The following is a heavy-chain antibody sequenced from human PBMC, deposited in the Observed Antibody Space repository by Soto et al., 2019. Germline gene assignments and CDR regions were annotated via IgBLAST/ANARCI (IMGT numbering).Heavy chain of an antibody. J-gene: IGHJ4*02. CDR3: ASFHGPGGAVAGTFWGSFDY. CDR2: IYPGDAET. V-gene: IGHV5-51*01. Sequence: GGSLKISRKGPGPSFTSYWIGWVRQTPGKGQGSMGCIYPGDAETKYGRSFQGQVTTSADKSISTAYLQWSSLKASDTAIYYCASFHGPGGAVAGTFWGSFDYWGQGTLVTVSS. CDR1: GPSFTSYW. D-gene: IGHD6-19*01.